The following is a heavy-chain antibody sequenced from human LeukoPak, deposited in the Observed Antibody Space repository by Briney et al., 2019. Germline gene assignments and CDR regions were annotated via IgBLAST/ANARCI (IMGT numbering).Heavy chain of an antibody. CDR3: ARDSCSDAFDI. V-gene: IGHV1-69*04. D-gene: IGHD2-15*01. J-gene: IGHJ3*02. CDR1: LGTFSSYA. CDR2: ILPIFGIA. Sequence: ASVKVSCKASLGTFSSYALSWVRQAPGQGLEWMGRILPIFGIANYAQKFQGRVTITADKSTSTAYMELSSLRSEDTAVYYCARDSCSDAFDIWGQGTMVTVSS.